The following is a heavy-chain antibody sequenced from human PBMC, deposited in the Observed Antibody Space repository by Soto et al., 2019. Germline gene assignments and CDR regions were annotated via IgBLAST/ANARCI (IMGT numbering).Heavy chain of an antibody. CDR1: GYTFTSYG. Sequence: QVQLVQSGAEVKKPGASVKVSCKASGYTFTSYGISWVRQAPGQGLEWMGWISAYNGNTNYAQKLQGRVTMTTDTSTGTGFMEPRSLRSDGTALYFWARTYSPFDHGGQGTLGTVSS. J-gene: IGHJ4*02. D-gene: IGHD6-13*01. CDR2: ISAYNGNT. V-gene: IGHV1-18*01. CDR3: ARTYSPFDH.